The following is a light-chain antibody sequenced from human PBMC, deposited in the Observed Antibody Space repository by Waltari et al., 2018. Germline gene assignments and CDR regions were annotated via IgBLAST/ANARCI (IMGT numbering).Light chain of an antibody. CDR3: QQRSNWPRT. V-gene: IGKV3-11*01. CDR1: QSVSSY. J-gene: IGKJ1*01. CDR2: DAS. Sequence: EIVLTQSPATLSLSPGERATLSCRASQSVSSYLAWYQQKPGQSPRLLIYDASNRATGFPARFSGIGSGTDFTLTISSLEPEDFAVYYCQQRSNWPRTFGQGTKVEIK.